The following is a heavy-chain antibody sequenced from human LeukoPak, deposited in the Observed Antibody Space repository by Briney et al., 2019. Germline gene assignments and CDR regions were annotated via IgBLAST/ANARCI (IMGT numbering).Heavy chain of an antibody. Sequence: QPGGSLRLSCAASGFTFSSYAMSWVRQAPGKGLEWVSAISGSGGSTYYADSVKGRFTISRDNSKNTLYLQMNSLRAEDTAVYYCAKDWSDYYDSSGSDAFDIWGQGTMATVSS. J-gene: IGHJ3*02. V-gene: IGHV3-23*01. D-gene: IGHD3-22*01. CDR1: GFTFSSYA. CDR2: ISGSGGST. CDR3: AKDWSDYYDSSGSDAFDI.